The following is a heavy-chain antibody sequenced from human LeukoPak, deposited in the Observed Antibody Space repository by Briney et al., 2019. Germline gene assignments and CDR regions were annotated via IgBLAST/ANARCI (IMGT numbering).Heavy chain of an antibody. Sequence: ASVKVSCKASGYIFTGQYMHWVRQAPGQGLEWMGWINPNSGGTNYAQKFQGRVTMTRDTSISTAYMELSRLRSDDTAVYYCARGYGGSGSYGYWGQGTLVTVSS. D-gene: IGHD3-10*01. CDR3: ARGYGGSGSYGY. CDR1: GYIFTGQY. CDR2: INPNSGGT. J-gene: IGHJ4*02. V-gene: IGHV1-2*02.